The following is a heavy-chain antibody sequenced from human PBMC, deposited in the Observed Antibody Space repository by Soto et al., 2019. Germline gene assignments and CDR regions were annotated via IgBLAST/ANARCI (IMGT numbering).Heavy chain of an antibody. Sequence: GGALRLSCAASGFTFSRYGMHWVRPAPGKGLGWVAVIWYDGSNKYYADSVKGRFTISRDNSKNTLYLQMNSLRAEDTAVYYCARDCSGGRCYLYYYYGMDVWGQGATVTVSS. V-gene: IGHV3-33*01. D-gene: IGHD2-15*01. CDR2: IWYDGSNK. CDR3: ARDCSGGRCYLYYYYGMDV. CDR1: GFTFSRYG. J-gene: IGHJ6*02.